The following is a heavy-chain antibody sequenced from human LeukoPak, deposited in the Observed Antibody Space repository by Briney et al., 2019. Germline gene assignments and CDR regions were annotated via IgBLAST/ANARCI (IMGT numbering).Heavy chain of an antibody. CDR2: ISSSSSTI. V-gene: IGHV3-48*02. J-gene: IGHJ6*03. Sequence: QTGGSLRLSCAASGFTFSTYNMNWVRQAPGKGLEWVSYISSSSSTIYYTDSVKGRFTISRDNAKNSLYLQMNSLRDEDTAVYYCARGPPGGSGWNYYYYMDVWGKGTTVTVSS. CDR3: ARGPPGGSGWNYYYYMDV. CDR1: GFTFSTYN. D-gene: IGHD6-19*01.